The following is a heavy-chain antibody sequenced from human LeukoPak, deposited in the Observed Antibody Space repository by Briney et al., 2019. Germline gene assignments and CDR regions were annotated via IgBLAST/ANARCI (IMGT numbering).Heavy chain of an antibody. D-gene: IGHD5-12*01. CDR3: ARRKFGYDDAFDI. Sequence: RQATGQGXXWMGWMNPNSGNTGYAQKFQGRVTMTRNTSISTAYMELSSLRSEDTAVYYCARRKFGYDDAFDIWGQGTMVTVSS. V-gene: IGHV1-8*01. J-gene: IGHJ3*02. CDR2: MNPNSGNT.